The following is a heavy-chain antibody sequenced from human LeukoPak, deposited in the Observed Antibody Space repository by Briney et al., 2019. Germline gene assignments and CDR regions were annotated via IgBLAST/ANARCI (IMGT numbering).Heavy chain of an antibody. J-gene: IGHJ3*02. V-gene: IGHV1-46*01. CDR2: INPSGGST. CDR1: GYTFTSYY. D-gene: IGHD4-17*01. CDR3: ARDLGTATLTSKAAFDI. Sequence: ASVKVSRKASGYTFTSYYMHWVRQAPGQGLEWMGIINPSGGSTGYAQKFQGRVTMTRDTPTSTVYMELSSLRSEDTAVYYCARDLGTATLTSKAAFDIWGQGTMVTVSS.